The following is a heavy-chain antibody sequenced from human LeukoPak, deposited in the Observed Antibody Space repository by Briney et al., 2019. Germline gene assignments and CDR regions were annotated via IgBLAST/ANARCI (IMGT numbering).Heavy chain of an antibody. CDR1: GFTFNTYA. D-gene: IGHD6-19*01. CDR2: ISGSGGTT. CDR3: AKGTGSSGWYWFDY. J-gene: IGHJ4*02. V-gene: IGHV3-23*01. Sequence: GGSLRLSCAASGFTFNTYAMSWVRQAPGKGLEWVSTISGSGGTTYYADSVKGRFTISRDNSKNTLYLQMNSLRAEDTAVYYCAKGTGSSGWYWFDYWGQGTLVTVSS.